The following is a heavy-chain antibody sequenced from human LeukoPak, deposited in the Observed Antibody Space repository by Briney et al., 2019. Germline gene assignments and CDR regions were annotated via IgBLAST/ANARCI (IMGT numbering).Heavy chain of an antibody. CDR2: IYYSGST. Sequence: PSETLSLTCTVSGGSISSYYWSWIRQPPGKGLEWIGYIYYSGSTNYNPSLKGRVTISVDTSKNQFSLKLSSVTAADTAVYYCARGYSSGWYYFDYWGQGTLVTVSS. CDR3: ARGYSSGWYYFDY. J-gene: IGHJ4*02. D-gene: IGHD6-19*01. V-gene: IGHV4-59*01. CDR1: GGSISSYY.